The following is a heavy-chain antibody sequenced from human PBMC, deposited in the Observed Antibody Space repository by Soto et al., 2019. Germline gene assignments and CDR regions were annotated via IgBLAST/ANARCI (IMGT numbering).Heavy chain of an antibody. V-gene: IGHV1-69*06. D-gene: IGHD3-3*01. CDR1: GGTFSSYA. J-gene: IGHJ3*02. CDR3: ARRGDFRSGYPIFDI. CDR2: IIPIFGTA. Sequence: ASVKVSCEASGGTFSSYAMSWVRQAPGQGLEWMGGIIPIFGTANYAQKFQGRVTITADKSTSTAYMELSSLRSEDTAVYYCARRGDFRSGYPIFDIWGQGTMVTV.